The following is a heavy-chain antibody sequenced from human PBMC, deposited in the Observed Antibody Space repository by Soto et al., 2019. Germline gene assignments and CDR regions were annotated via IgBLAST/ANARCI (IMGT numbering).Heavy chain of an antibody. CDR3: ARGHTSHCSDY. Sequence: TSETLSLSCTVSGGSISSYYWSWIRQPPGKGLEWIGYIYDSGAPNYNPSLKSRVAISVDTSKNQFSLRLSSVTAADTAVYYCARGHTSHCSDYWCQGTLVT. V-gene: IGHV4-59*08. CDR2: IYDSGAP. D-gene: IGHD2-2*01. CDR1: GGSISSYY. J-gene: IGHJ4*02.